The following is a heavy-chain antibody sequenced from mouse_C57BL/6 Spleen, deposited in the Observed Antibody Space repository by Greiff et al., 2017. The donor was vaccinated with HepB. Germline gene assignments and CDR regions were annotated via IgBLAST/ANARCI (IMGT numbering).Heavy chain of an antibody. V-gene: IGHV5-4*01. Sequence: EVMLVESGGGLVKPGGSLKLSCAASGFTFSSYAMSWVRQTPEKRLEWVATISDGGSYTYYPDNVKGRFTISRDNAKNNLYLQMSHLKSEDTAMYYCARDQATSSFDYWGQGTTLTVSS. CDR2: ISDGGSYT. J-gene: IGHJ2*01. D-gene: IGHD3-2*02. CDR1: GFTFSSYA. CDR3: ARDQATSSFDY.